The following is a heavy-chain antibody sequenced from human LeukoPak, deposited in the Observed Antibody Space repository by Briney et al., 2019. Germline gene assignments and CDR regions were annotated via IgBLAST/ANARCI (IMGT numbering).Heavy chain of an antibody. CDR3: ARLRGFQGSNWFDP. Sequence: SETLSLTCTVSGGSFSSYFWSWIRQPPGKGLEWIGYIYYSGSTNYNPSLKSRVTMSVDTSKNQFSLNLISVTAADTAVYYCARLRGFQGSNWFDPWGQGTLVTVSS. CDR2: IYYSGST. V-gene: IGHV4-59*01. CDR1: GGSFSSYF. J-gene: IGHJ5*02. D-gene: IGHD5-12*01.